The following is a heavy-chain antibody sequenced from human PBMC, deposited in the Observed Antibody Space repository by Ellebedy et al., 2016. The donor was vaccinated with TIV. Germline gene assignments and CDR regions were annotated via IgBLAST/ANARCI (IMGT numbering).Heavy chain of an antibody. CDR2: IPYSGSSSSGST. J-gene: IGHJ4*02. V-gene: IGHV4-39*07. Sequence: GSLRLSCTVSGGSISSNSYYWGWIRQPPGKGLEWIGSIPYSGSSSSGSTYYNPSLKIRLTMSVDTSKNQFSLKLSSVTAADTAVYYCARVGLYRGEASATTLFDNWGQGTLVTVSS. CDR1: GGSISSNSYY. CDR3: ARVGLYRGEASATTLFDN. D-gene: IGHD3-16*01.